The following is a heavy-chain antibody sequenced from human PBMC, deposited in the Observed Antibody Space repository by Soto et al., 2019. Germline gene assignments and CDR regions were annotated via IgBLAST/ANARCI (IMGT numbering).Heavy chain of an antibody. J-gene: IGHJ6*02. CDR3: AKSWGGEIYYCFYAMDV. CDR1: GGYFNNRQTLNSYP. D-gene: IGHD2-15*01. V-gene: IGHV1-69*06. Sequence: QVQVVQSGAEVKRPGSSVNVSCKASGGYFNNRQTLNSYPISWVRQAPGQGLEWMGGSIPLFGTTNYAQRSQGRVTITADNSTSTTYLELNNVTSDDSAVYYWAKSWGGEIYYCFYAMDVLGQGTTVSVSS. CDR2: SIPLFGTT.